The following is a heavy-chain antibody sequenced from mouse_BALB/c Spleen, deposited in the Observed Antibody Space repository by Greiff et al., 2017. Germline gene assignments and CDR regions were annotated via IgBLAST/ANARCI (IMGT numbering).Heavy chain of an antibody. CDR1: GFTFSDYY. J-gene: IGHJ3*01. CDR3: ARDERGFAY. V-gene: IGHV5-4*02. CDR2: ISDGGSYT. Sequence: EVQLVESGGGLVKPGGSLKLSCAASGFTFSDYYMYWVRQTPEKRLEWVATISDGGSYTYYPDSVKGRFTISRDNAKNNLYLQMSSLKSEDTAMYYCARDERGFAYWGQGTLVTVSA.